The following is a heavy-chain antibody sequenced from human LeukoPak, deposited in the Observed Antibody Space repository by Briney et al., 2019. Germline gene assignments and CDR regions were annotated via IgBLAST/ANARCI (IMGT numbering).Heavy chain of an antibody. J-gene: IGHJ6*03. CDR3: ARAVIPYTYYYYYMDV. V-gene: IGHV1-18*01. CDR1: GYTFTSYG. Sequence: ASVKVSCKASGYTFTSYGISWVRQAPGQGLEWMGWISAYNGNTNYAQKLQGRVTMTTDTSTSTAYMELRSLRSDDAAVYYCARAVIPYTYYYYYMDVWGKGTTVTVSS. D-gene: IGHD2-2*02. CDR2: ISAYNGNT.